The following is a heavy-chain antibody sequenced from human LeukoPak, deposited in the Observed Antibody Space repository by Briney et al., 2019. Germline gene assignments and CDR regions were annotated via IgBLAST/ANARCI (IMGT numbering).Heavy chain of an antibody. CDR3: ARDLVGSGYASRWYYYMDV. D-gene: IGHD5-12*01. J-gene: IGHJ6*03. V-gene: IGHV4-4*07. Sequence: SATLSLTCTVSGGSISSFYWSWIWQPAGKGLEWIGRIYSSGSTNYNPSLKSRVIMSVDTSKNQFSLNLTSVTAADTAVYYCARDLVGSGYASRWYYYMDVWGRGTTVTVSS. CDR1: GGSISSFY. CDR2: IYSSGST.